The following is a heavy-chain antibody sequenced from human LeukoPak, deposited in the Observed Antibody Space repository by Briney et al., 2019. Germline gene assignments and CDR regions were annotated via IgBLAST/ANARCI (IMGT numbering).Heavy chain of an antibody. Sequence: AGGSLRLSCAASGFTFSSYEMNWVRQAPGKGLEWVSYISSSGSTIYYADSVKGRFTISRDNAKNSLYLQMNSLRAEDTAVYYCAGYCSGGSCYLPPTWGQGTLVTVPS. J-gene: IGHJ4*02. D-gene: IGHD2-15*01. CDR2: ISSSGSTI. CDR1: GFTFSSYE. CDR3: AGYCSGGSCYLPPT. V-gene: IGHV3-48*03.